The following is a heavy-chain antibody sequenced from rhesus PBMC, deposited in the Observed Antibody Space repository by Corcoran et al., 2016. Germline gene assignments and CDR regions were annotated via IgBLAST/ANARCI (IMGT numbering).Heavy chain of an antibody. CDR2: ISIGVGT. D-gene: IGHD4-35*01. Sequence: VEQLVESGGALVQPGASLRLSCAASEFTFSSYDMHWVRQAPGKGLERVSAISIGVGTYYPASLKCRFTLSRDNAKNSLYLQMNSLRAEDTAVYYCARGHHGNYDGLDSWGQGVVVTVSS. V-gene: IGHV3-132*02. CDR1: EFTFSSYD. CDR3: ARGHHGNYDGLDS. J-gene: IGHJ6*01.